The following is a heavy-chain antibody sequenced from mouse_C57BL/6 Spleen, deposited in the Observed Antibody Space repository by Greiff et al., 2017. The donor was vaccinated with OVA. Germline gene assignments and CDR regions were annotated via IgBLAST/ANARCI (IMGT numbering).Heavy chain of an antibody. Sequence: EVKLQESGPVLVKPGASVKMSCKASGYTFTDYYMNWVKQSPGKSLEWIGVINPYNGGTNYNQKFKGKATLTVDKSSSTAYMQLNSLTSEDSAVYYCARPIDSSVPFAYWGQGTLVTVSA. V-gene: IGHV1-19*01. CDR2: INPYNGGT. J-gene: IGHJ3*01. CDR3: ARPIDSSVPFAY. CDR1: GYTFTDYY. D-gene: IGHD3-2*02.